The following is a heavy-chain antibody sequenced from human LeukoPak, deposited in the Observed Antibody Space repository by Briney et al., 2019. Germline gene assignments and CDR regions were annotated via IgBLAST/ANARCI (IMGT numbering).Heavy chain of an antibody. V-gene: IGHV1-69*02. J-gene: IGHJ4*02. Sequence: SVKVSCKASGGTFSSYTISWVRQAPGQGLEWMGRIIPILGIANYEQKFQGRVTITSDKSTSTAYMELSSLRSEDTAVYYCASGTYYDFWSGYRLDYWGQGTLVTVSS. CDR1: GGTFSSYT. CDR2: IIPILGIA. CDR3: ASGTYYDFWSGYRLDY. D-gene: IGHD3-3*01.